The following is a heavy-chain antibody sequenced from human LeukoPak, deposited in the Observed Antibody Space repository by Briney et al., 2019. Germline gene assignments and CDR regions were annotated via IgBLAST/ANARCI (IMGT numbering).Heavy chain of an antibody. Sequence: GASVTLSFTVSAYTLTELSIHWVRQAPGKGLEWMGGFDPEDGETIYIQKFQGRVTMTEDTSTDTAYMELSSLRSEDTAVYYCATYLGYCSGGRCYTFDYWGQGTLVTVSS. CDR2: FDPEDGET. D-gene: IGHD2-15*01. CDR3: ATYLGYCSGGRCYTFDY. J-gene: IGHJ4*02. V-gene: IGHV1-24*01. CDR1: AYTLTELS.